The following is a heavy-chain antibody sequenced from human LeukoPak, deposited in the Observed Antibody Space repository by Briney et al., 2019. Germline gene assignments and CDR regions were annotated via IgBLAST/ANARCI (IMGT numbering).Heavy chain of an antibody. Sequence: GASVKVSCKASGYTFTSHAMNWVRQAPGQGLEWMGWINTKTGNPTYAQGFTGRFVFSLDTSVSTAYLQISSLKAEDTAVYYCARSSADDWFDPWGQGTLVTVSS. CDR1: GYTFTSHA. V-gene: IGHV7-4-1*02. CDR3: ARSSADDWFDP. D-gene: IGHD2-2*01. J-gene: IGHJ5*02. CDR2: INTKTGNP.